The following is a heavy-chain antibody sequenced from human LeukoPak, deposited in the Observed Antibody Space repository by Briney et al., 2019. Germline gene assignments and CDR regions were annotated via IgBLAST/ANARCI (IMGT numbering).Heavy chain of an antibody. CDR1: GGSISTFH. V-gene: IGHV4-4*09. CDR3: ARDYHDFWSGPSYYFDY. Sequence: SETLSLTCSVSGGSISTFHWHWIRQPPGKGLEWVGYIFSSDITNYNPSLRSRVTTSVDTSKNQFSLKLSSVTAADTAVYYCARDYHDFWSGPSYYFDYWGQGTLVTVSS. CDR2: IFSSDIT. D-gene: IGHD3-3*01. J-gene: IGHJ4*02.